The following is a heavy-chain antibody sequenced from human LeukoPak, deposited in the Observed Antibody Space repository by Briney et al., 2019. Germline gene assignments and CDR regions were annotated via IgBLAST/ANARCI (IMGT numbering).Heavy chain of an antibody. J-gene: IGHJ4*02. CDR3: AKDSVAAAGGLDY. D-gene: IGHD6-13*01. CDR2: ISYDGSNK. V-gene: IGHV3-30*18. Sequence: GGSLRLSCAASGFTFSSYGMHWVRQAPGKGLEWVAVISYDGSNKYYADSVKGRFTISRDNSKNTLYLQMNSLRAEDTAVHYCAKDSVAAAGGLDYWGQGTLVTVSS. CDR1: GFTFSSYG.